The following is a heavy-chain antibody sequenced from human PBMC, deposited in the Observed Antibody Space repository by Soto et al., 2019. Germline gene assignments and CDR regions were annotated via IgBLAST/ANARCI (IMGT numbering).Heavy chain of an antibody. CDR3: AREGSSGPRYYYGMDV. J-gene: IGHJ6*02. D-gene: IGHD6-25*01. CDR1: GGTFSSYA. V-gene: IGHV1-69*01. Sequence: QVQLVQSGAEVKKPGSSVKVSCKASGGTFSSYAISWVRQAPGQGLEWMGGIIPIFGTANYAQTFQGRVTLTADESTSTAYMELSSLRSEDTAVYYCAREGSSGPRYYYGMDVWGQGTTVTVSS. CDR2: IIPIFGTA.